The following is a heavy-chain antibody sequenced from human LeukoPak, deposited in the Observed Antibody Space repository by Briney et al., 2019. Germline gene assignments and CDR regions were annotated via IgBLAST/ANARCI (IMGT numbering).Heavy chain of an antibody. D-gene: IGHD6-13*01. Sequence: SETLSLTCTVSGYSISSGYYWGWIRQPPGKGLEWIGSIYHSGSTYYNPSLKSRVTISVDTSKNQFSLKLSSVTAADTAVYYCARDLYSGIAAAGLDYFDYWGQGTLVTVSS. CDR2: IYHSGST. J-gene: IGHJ4*02. CDR1: GYSISSGYY. CDR3: ARDLYSGIAAAGLDYFDY. V-gene: IGHV4-38-2*02.